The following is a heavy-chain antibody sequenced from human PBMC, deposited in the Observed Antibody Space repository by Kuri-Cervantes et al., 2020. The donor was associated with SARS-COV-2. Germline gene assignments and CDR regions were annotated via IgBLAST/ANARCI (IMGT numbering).Heavy chain of an antibody. CDR3: ARPESFGIVVVPAAIPVSFTDWYFDL. CDR1: GGSFSGYY. V-gene: IGHV4-34*01. J-gene: IGHJ2*01. CDR2: INHSGST. D-gene: IGHD2-2*02. Sequence: SETLSLTCAVYGGSFSGYYYCWSRKRPGKGLGWIGEINHSGSTNYNPSLKSRVTISVDTSKNQFSLKLSSVTVADTAVYDCARPESFGIVVVPAAIPVSFTDWYFDLWGHGTLVTVSS.